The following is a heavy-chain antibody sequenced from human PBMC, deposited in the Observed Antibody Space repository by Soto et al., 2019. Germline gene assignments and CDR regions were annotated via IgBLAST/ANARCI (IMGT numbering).Heavy chain of an antibody. Sequence: GGPLRLSCAASGFTFSSFAMSWVRQAPEKGLEWVTGISGSGRSTFYADSVKGRFTISRDNSKNTLYLQMNSLRAEDTAVYYCARDDATTAPSTFDYWGQGALVTACS. J-gene: IGHJ4*02. D-gene: IGHD2-21*02. CDR2: ISGSGRST. CDR3: ARDDATTAPSTFDY. CDR1: GFTFSSFA. V-gene: IGHV3-23*01.